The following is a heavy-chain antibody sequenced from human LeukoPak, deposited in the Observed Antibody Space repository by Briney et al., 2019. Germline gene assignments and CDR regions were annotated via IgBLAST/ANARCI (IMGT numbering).Heavy chain of an antibody. J-gene: IGHJ3*02. V-gene: IGHV4-59*01. CDR1: GASIFTYY. CDR2: IHYSGTT. CDR3: ARDVAVAGDGGFDI. D-gene: IGHD6-19*01. Sequence: PSETLSLTCTVSGASIFTYYWSWIQQPPGEGLEYIGDIHYSGTTNYSPSLKSRVTISVDTSKNQFSLKLRSVTAADTAIYYCARDVAVAGDGGFDIWGQGTMVTVSS.